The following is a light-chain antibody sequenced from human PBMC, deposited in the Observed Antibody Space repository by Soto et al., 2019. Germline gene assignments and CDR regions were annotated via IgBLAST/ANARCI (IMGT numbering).Light chain of an antibody. CDR3: QQSFSSPHIT. V-gene: IGKV1-39*01. CDR1: QSISNY. Sequence: DIQMTQSPSSLSASVGDRVTITCRASQSISNYLSWYQQKPGKAPKLLIYAASSLQSGVPSRFSGGGSGTDFTLTISSLQPEDFVTYYCQQSFSSPHITFGQGTRLEIK. J-gene: IGKJ5*01. CDR2: AAS.